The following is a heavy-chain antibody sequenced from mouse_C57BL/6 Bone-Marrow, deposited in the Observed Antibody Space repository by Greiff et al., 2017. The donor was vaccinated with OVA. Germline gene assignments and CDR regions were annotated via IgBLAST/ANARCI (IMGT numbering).Heavy chain of an antibody. CDR2: IYPRSGNT. Sequence: VQLQQSGAELARPGDSVKLSCKASGYTFTSYGISWVKQRTGQGLEWIGEIYPRSGNTYYNEKFKGKATLTADKSSSTAYMELRSLTSEDSAVYFCARYRDYDGAWFAYWGQGTLVTVSA. CDR3: ARYRDYDGAWFAY. CDR1: GYTFTSYG. D-gene: IGHD2-4*01. V-gene: IGHV1-81*01. J-gene: IGHJ3*01.